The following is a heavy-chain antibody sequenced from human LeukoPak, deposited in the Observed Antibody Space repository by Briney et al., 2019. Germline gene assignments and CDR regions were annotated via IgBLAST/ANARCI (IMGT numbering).Heavy chain of an antibody. CDR1: GFTFSSYA. CDR2: ISASGGTT. CDR3: ARKVPYYDILTGDHPFDY. D-gene: IGHD3-9*01. V-gene: IGHV3-23*01. Sequence: GGSLRLSCAASGFTFSSYAMTWVRQSPGKGLEWVSAISASGGTTYYADSVKGRFTISRDNAKNSLFLQMNSLRAEDTAVYYCARKVPYYDILTGDHPFDYWGQGTLVTVSS. J-gene: IGHJ4*02.